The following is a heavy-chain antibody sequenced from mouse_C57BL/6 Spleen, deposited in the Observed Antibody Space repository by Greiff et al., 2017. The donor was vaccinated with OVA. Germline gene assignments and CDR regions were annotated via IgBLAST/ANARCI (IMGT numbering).Heavy chain of an antibody. Sequence: QVQLQQPGAELVRPGSSVKLSCKASGYTFTSYWMDWVKQRPGQGLEWIGNIYPSDSETHYNQKFKDKATLTVDKSSSTAYMQLSSLTSEDSAVYYCARAPYGYVETYWGQGTLVTVSA. J-gene: IGHJ3*01. CDR3: ARAPYGYVETY. V-gene: IGHV1-61*01. CDR1: GYTFTSYW. D-gene: IGHD2-14*01. CDR2: IYPSDSET.